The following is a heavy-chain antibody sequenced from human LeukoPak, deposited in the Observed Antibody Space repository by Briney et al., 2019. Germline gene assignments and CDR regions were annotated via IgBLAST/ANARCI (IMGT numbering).Heavy chain of an antibody. CDR3: AKDSDYYHSSGYYYAYFQH. V-gene: IGHV3-23*01. D-gene: IGHD3-22*01. J-gene: IGHJ1*01. CDR2: ISDSGGST. CDR1: GFTFSSYA. Sequence: GGSLRLSCAASGFTFSSYAMSWVRQAPGKGLEWVSGISDSGGSTYYADSVRGRFTISRDNSKNTVYLQMNSLRAEDTAVYYCAKDSDYYHSSGYYYAYFQHWGQGTLVTVSS.